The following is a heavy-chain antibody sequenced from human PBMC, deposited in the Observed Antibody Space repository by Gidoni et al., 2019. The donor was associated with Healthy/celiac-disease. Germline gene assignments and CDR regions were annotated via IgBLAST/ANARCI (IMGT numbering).Heavy chain of an antibody. CDR2: ISYDGSNK. Sequence: QVQLVESGGGVVQPGRSLRLSCAASGFTFSSYAIHWVRQAPGKGLEWVAVISYDGSNKYYADSVKGRFTISRDNSKNTLYLQMNSLRAEDTAVYYCARVLGYCSGGSCHAKYYYYYYGMDVWGQGTTVTVSS. CDR3: ARVLGYCSGGSCHAKYYYYYYGMDV. CDR1: GFTFSSYA. D-gene: IGHD2-15*01. J-gene: IGHJ6*02. V-gene: IGHV3-30-3*01.